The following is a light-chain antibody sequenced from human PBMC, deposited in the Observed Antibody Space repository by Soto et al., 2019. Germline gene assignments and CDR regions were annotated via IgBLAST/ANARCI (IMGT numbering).Light chain of an antibody. V-gene: IGLV1-51*01. CDR2: DND. J-gene: IGLJ2*01. Sequence: QSVLTQPPSVSAAPGQKVTISCSGSSSNIGKNYVSWYQQLPGTAPKLLIFDNDKRTSGIPDRFSGSKSGTSATLDITGLQTGDEADYYCGTWASSLTAVLFGGGTKLTVL. CDR1: SSNIGKNY. CDR3: GTWASSLTAVL.